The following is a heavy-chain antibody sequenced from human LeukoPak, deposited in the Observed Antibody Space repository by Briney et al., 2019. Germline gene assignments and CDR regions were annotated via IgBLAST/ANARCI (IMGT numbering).Heavy chain of an antibody. CDR3: ARDRRWFGIDY. J-gene: IGHJ4*02. V-gene: IGHV3-48*03. CDR2: ISPSAGTI. CDR1: GFTFSRSE. Sequence: PGGSLRLSCAASGFTFSRSEMNWVRQAPGKGLEWLSYISPSAGTIFYADSVKGRFTISRDNAKNSLYLQMNSLRAEDTAVYYCARDRRWFGIDYWGQGTLVTVSS. D-gene: IGHD3-10*01.